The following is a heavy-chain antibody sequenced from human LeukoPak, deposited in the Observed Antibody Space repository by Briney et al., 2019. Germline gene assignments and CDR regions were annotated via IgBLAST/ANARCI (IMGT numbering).Heavy chain of an antibody. CDR3: ARLRGVVPAASKRFDP. CDR2: IYYSGST. CDR1: GGSIGSYY. V-gene: IGHV4-59*01. J-gene: IGHJ5*02. Sequence: SETLSLTXTVSGGSIGSYYWSWIRQSPGKGLEWIGYIYYSGSTNYNPSLKSRVTISVDTSKNQFSLKLSSVTAADTAVYYCARLRGVVPAASKRFDPWGQGTLVTVSS. D-gene: IGHD2-2*01.